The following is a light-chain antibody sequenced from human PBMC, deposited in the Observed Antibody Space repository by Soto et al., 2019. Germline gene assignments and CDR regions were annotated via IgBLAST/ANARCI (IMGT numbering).Light chain of an antibody. J-gene: IGLJ2*01. V-gene: IGLV2-18*02. Sequence: QSALTQPPSVSGSPGQSVTISCTGTSSDVGSYNRVSWYQQPPGTAPKLMIYEVSNRPSGVPDRFSGSKSGNTASQTISGLQAEDEADYYCSSYISSTTLVVFGGGTKLTVL. CDR3: SSYISSTTLVV. CDR2: EVS. CDR1: SSDVGSYNR.